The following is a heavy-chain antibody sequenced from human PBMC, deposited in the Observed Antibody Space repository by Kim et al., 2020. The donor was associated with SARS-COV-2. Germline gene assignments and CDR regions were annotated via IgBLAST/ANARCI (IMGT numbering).Heavy chain of an antibody. CDR2: IYYSGST. V-gene: IGHV4-59*13. CDR1: GGSISSYY. CDR3: ASMAGTWYFRH. D-gene: IGHD6-19*01. J-gene: IGHJ1*01. Sequence: SETLSLTCTVSGGSISSYYWSWIRQPPGKGLEYIGYIYYSGSTNYNPSLKSRVTISVDTSKNQFSLKLSSVTAADTAVYYCASMAGTWYFRHWGQGTLVTVSS.